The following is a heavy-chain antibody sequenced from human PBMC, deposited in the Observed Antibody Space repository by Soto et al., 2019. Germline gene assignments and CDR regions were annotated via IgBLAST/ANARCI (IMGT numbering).Heavy chain of an antibody. Sequence: TLSLTCAVSGYSINSGYYWGWIRQSPGKGLEWIGSVFHSGTTYSTPSLKTRLTISVDTSKNQFSLDLNAVTAADTAVYYCVRDFGDLHDFWSGSDYWGQGIPVTVSS. CDR2: VFHSGTT. J-gene: IGHJ4*02. V-gene: IGHV4-38-2*02. D-gene: IGHD3-3*01. CDR1: GYSINSGYY. CDR3: VRDFGDLHDFWSGSDY.